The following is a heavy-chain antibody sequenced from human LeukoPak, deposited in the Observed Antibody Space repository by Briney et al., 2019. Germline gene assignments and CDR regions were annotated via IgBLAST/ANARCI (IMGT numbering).Heavy chain of an antibody. CDR3: ARQNDRSHDY. J-gene: IGHJ4*02. CDR2: IYYSGTT. Sequence: SETLSLTCTVSGGSISNSTYYWGWIRQPPGKGLEWVGYIYYSGTTYSNPSLKSRVTISVDTSKNQFSLKLRSVTAADTAVYYCARQNDRSHDYWGQGTLVTVSS. V-gene: IGHV4-39*01. D-gene: IGHD1-1*01. CDR1: GGSISNSTYY.